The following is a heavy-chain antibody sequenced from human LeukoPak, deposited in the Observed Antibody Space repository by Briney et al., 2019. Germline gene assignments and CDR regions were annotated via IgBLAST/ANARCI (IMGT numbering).Heavy chain of an antibody. J-gene: IGHJ3*02. CDR1: GFGPHW. D-gene: IGHD1-26*01. CDR3: ARDWATNTARATGGAFDI. CDR2: INNDGSST. Sequence: CGSLRHSCAVSGFGPHWMHWVRQAPGKGLVWVSHINNDGSSTTYADYVKGRFTIFRDNGKNTLYLQMNSMRVEDTAVYYCARDWATNTARATGGAFDIWGQGTVVTVSS. V-gene: IGHV3-74*01.